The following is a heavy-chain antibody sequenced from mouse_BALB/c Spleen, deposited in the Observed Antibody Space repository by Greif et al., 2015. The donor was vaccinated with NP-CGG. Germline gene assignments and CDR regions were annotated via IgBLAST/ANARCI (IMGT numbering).Heavy chain of an antibody. CDR2: IDPANGNT. Sequence: VQLQQPGAELVKPGASVKLSCTASGFNIKDTYMHWVKQRPEQGLEWIGRIDPANGNTKYDPKFQGKATITADTSSNTAYLQLSSLTSEDTAVYYCASMITKGYYAMDYWGQGTSVTVSS. D-gene: IGHD2-4*01. CDR3: ASMITKGYYAMDY. V-gene: IGHV14-3*02. CDR1: GFNIKDTY. J-gene: IGHJ4*01.